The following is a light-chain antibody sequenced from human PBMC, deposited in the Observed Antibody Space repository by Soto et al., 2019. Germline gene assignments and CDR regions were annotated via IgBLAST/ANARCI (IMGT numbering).Light chain of an antibody. Sequence: DIQMTQSPSSLSASVGDRVTMSCRASQNINSDLNWYQQKPGKAPKLLIYAASSLQSGVPSRFSGSGSGTEFTLTISSLQPEDFATYYCQQSYTTTFTFGGGTKVEIK. CDR1: QNINSD. V-gene: IGKV1-39*01. CDR3: QQSYTTTFT. J-gene: IGKJ4*01. CDR2: AAS.